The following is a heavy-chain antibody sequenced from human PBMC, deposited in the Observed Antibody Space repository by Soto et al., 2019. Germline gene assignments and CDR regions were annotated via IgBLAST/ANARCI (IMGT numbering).Heavy chain of an antibody. J-gene: IGHJ4*02. Sequence: QVQLVQSGAEEKKPGASVKVSCKASGYTFTSYAMHWVRQAPGQRLEWMGWINAGNGNTKYSQKFQGRVTITRDTSASTAYMELSGLRSEDTAVYCCARHGSGWDYWGQGTLVTVSS. CDR3: ARHGSGWDY. D-gene: IGHD6-19*01. V-gene: IGHV1-3*05. CDR1: GYTFTSYA. CDR2: INAGNGNT.